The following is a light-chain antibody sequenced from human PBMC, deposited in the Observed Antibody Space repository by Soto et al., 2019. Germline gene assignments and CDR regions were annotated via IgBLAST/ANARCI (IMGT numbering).Light chain of an antibody. J-gene: IGLJ1*01. CDR3: AAWDVGLRGSV. Sequence: QSVLTQPPSASGTPGQRVTLSCSGSSSNIGTYYVSWYQQLPGTAPKLLIYRNNQRPSGVPDRFSGSKSGTSASLAISGLRSDDEADYYCAAWDVGLRGSVFGTGTKLTVL. CDR2: RNN. CDR1: SSNIGTYY. V-gene: IGLV1-47*01.